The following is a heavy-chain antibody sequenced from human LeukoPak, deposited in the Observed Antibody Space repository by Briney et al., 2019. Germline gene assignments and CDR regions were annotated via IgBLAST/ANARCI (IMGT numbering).Heavy chain of an antibody. D-gene: IGHD1-26*01. CDR1: GFTFSSYG. V-gene: IGHV3-23*01. CDR3: VQGGIVVGAPLEF. Sequence: AGGSLRLSCGASGFTFSSYGMSWVRQAPGKGLEWVSVITGSGGRTHYADSVMGRFTISRDNSNNTLYLLMSSLRAGDTAVYYCVQGGIVVGAPLEFWGQGALVIVSS. J-gene: IGHJ4*02. CDR2: ITGSGGRT.